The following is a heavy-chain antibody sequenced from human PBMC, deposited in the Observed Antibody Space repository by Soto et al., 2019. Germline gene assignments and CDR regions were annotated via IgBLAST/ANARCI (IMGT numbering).Heavy chain of an antibody. Sequence: EVQLVESGGGLVKPGGSLRLSCAASGFTFSSYSMNWVRQAPGKGLEWVSAIRGSGGSTYYADSVKGRFTISRDNSKNTLYLQMNSLRAEDTAVYYCAKCLYYYDSSGLPDYWGQGTLVTVSS. J-gene: IGHJ4*02. V-gene: IGHV3-23*04. CDR1: GFTFSSYS. CDR2: IRGSGGST. D-gene: IGHD3-22*01. CDR3: AKCLYYYDSSGLPDY.